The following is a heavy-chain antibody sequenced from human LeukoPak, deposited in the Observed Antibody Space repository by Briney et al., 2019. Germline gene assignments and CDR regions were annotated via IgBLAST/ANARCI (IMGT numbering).Heavy chain of an antibody. CDR1: GGTFSSYA. V-gene: IGHV1-69*13. CDR2: IIPIFGTA. CDR3: AIWFGVEPHYYYYRMDV. J-gene: IGHJ6*02. D-gene: IGHD3-3*01. Sequence: SVTVSCKASGGTFSSYAISWVRQAPGQGLEWMGGIIPIFGTANYAQKFQGRVTITADESTSTAYMELSSLRSEDTAVYYCAIWFGVEPHYYYYRMDVLGQGTTVTVSS.